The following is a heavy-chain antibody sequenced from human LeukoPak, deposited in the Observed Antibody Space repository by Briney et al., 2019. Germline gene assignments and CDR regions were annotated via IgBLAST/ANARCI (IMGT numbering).Heavy chain of an antibody. D-gene: IGHD3-22*01. V-gene: IGHV4-38-2*01. CDR2: IYHSGST. Sequence: PSETLSLTCAVSGYSISSGYYWRWTRQPPVKWLEWIGSIYHSGSTYYNPALKSRVTTSVDTAKNQFSLKLSSVTAADTAVYYCARLDSSGYGILWYWGQGTLVTVSS. CDR1: GYSISSGYY. CDR3: ARLDSSGYGILWY. J-gene: IGHJ4*02.